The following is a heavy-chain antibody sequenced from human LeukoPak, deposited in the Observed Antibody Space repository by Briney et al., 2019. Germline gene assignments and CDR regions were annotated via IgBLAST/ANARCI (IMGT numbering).Heavy chain of an antibody. CDR3: AKSHFWTGYPSDY. CDR1: GGSISNNY. D-gene: IGHD3/OR15-3a*01. Sequence: PSETLSLTCTVSGGSISNNYWYWIRQSPGKGLEWIGNFYNGGSTNYNPSLKSRVTISVDTSKNQFFLKPNSVTAADTAVYYCAKSHFWTGYPSDYWGQGILVTVSS. CDR2: FYNGGST. J-gene: IGHJ4*02. V-gene: IGHV4-59*01.